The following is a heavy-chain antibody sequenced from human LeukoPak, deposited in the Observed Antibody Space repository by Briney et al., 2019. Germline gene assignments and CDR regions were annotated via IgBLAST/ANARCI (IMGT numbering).Heavy chain of an antibody. Sequence: SGGSLRLSCAASGFTFSSYAMSWVRQAPGKGLEWVSGISGGGDSTYYTNSVKGRFTISRDNSKNTVYLQMNSLRAEDTALYYCARIGHDLYQTFDSWGRGTLITVSS. D-gene: IGHD2-2*01. CDR2: ISGGGDST. V-gene: IGHV3-23*01. J-gene: IGHJ5*01. CDR1: GFTFSSYA. CDR3: ARIGHDLYQTFDS.